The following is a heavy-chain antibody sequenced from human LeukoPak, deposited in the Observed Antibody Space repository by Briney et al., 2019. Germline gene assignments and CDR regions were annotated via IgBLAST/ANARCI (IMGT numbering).Heavy chain of an antibody. D-gene: IGHD3-16*01. V-gene: IGHV4-39*01. J-gene: IGHJ5*02. CDR1: GGSISSSDYL. CDR2: LYYDGVS. Sequence: PSETLSLTCTVSGGSISSSDYLWGWVRQPPRKGLEWIGDLYYDGVSSYNPSLKSRVTISVDTSKNQFSLKLTSVTAADTAVYYCVRRNYHSGGVDPWGQGTLVTVSS. CDR3: VRRNYHSGGVDP.